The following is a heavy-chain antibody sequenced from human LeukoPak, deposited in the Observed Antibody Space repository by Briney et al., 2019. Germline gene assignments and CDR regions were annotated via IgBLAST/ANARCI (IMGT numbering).Heavy chain of an antibody. J-gene: IGHJ4*02. Sequence: PSETLSLACVVSGGSVSGYYWGWIRQPPGRGLEWIGYVYYSGSTNYNPSFKSRITISVDTSRNQFSLQLSSVTAADTAVYYCARIHRYCSGGACYVLDNWGQGTLVAVSS. CDR3: ARIHRYCSGGACYVLDN. V-gene: IGHV4-59*02. CDR2: VYYSGST. CDR1: GGSVSGYY. D-gene: IGHD2-15*01.